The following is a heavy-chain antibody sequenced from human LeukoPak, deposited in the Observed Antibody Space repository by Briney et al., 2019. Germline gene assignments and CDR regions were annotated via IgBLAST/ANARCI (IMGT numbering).Heavy chain of an antibody. CDR2: ISSSSTI. CDR3: AKDRAAMVIGPFDY. J-gene: IGHJ4*02. CDR1: GFTFSSYG. D-gene: IGHD5-18*01. Sequence: GGSLRLSCAASGFTFSSYGMTWVRQAPGKGLEWVSYISSSSTIYYADSVKGRFTISRDNAKNSLYLQMNSLRAEDMALYYCAKDRAAMVIGPFDYWGQGTLVTVSS. V-gene: IGHV3-48*04.